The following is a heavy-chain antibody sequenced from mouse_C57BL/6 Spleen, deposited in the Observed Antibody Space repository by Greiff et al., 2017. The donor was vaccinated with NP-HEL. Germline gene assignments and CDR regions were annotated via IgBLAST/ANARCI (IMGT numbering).Heavy chain of an antibody. J-gene: IGHJ1*03. CDR1: GFNIKNTY. V-gene: IGHV14-3*01. D-gene: IGHD1-1*01. CDR2: IDPANGNT. Sequence: VQLKESVAELVRPGASVKLSCTASGFNIKNTYMHWVKQRPEQGLEWIGRIDPANGNTKYAPKFQGKATITADTSSNTAYLQLSSLTSEDTAIYYCASPTVVDWYFDVWGTGTTVTVSS. CDR3: ASPTVVDWYFDV.